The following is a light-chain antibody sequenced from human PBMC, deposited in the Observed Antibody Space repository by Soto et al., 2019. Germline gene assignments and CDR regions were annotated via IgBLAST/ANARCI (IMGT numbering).Light chain of an antibody. CDR1: TGAVTSNHH. V-gene: IGLV7-46*01. CDR3: LPPYNAARV. CDR2: DTS. Sequence: QAVVTQEPSLTVSPGGTVTLTCGSSTGAVTSNHHPYWFQQKAGQAPRTLIYDTSNKHSWTPARFSGSLLGDKAALTLSGAPPWEGAQYYGLPPYNAARVFGGGTKLPVL. J-gene: IGLJ2*01.